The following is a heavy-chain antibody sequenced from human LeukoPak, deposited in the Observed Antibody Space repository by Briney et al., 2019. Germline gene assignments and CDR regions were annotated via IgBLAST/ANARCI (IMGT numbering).Heavy chain of an antibody. CDR3: ARPSIAAVTTRTRPLGY. Sequence: ASVKVSCKASGYTFTGYYMHWVRQAPGQGLEWMGWINPNSGGTNYAQKFQGRVTMTRDTSISTAYMELSRLRSDDTAVYYCARPSIAAVTTRTRPLGYWGQGTLVTVSS. CDR2: INPNSGGT. J-gene: IGHJ4*02. D-gene: IGHD4-17*01. V-gene: IGHV1-2*02. CDR1: GYTFTGYY.